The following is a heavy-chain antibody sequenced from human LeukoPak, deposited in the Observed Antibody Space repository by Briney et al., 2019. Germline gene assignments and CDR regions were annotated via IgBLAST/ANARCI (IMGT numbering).Heavy chain of an antibody. D-gene: IGHD6-19*01. CDR2: INPNSGGT. Sequence: ASVKVSCKASGYTFTGYYMHWVRRAPGQGLEWMGWINPNSGGTNYAQKFQGRVTMTRDTSISTAYMELSRLRSDDTAVYYCARVEWLVIGGYDYWGQGTLVTVSS. CDR1: GYTFTGYY. V-gene: IGHV1-2*02. CDR3: ARVEWLVIGGYDY. J-gene: IGHJ4*02.